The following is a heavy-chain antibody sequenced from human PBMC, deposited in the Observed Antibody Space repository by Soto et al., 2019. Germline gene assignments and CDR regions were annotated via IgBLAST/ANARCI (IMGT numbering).Heavy chain of an antibody. Sequence: ASVKVSCKASGYTFXSYYMHGVRQAPGQGREWRGIINPSGGSTSYAQKFQGRVTMTRDTSTSTVYMELSSLRSEDTAVYYCARVPGAILTGYPMEPAVYFDYWGEGTLVTVSS. CDR3: ARVPGAILTGYPMEPAVYFDY. V-gene: IGHV1-46*01. CDR2: INPSGGST. CDR1: GYTFXSYY. J-gene: IGHJ4*02. D-gene: IGHD3-9*01.